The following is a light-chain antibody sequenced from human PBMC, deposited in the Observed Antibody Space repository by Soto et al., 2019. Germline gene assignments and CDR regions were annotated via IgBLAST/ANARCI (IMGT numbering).Light chain of an antibody. V-gene: IGKV3-15*01. CDR1: QSVNSN. CDR3: QQYNNWPHT. Sequence: EIVMTQSPATLSVSPGERATLSCRASQSVNSNLAWFQQKPGQAPRLLIYGSSTRATGIPARFSGRGSGREFTLTISSLQSEDFAVYYCQQYNNWPHTFGGGTKVEIK. CDR2: GSS. J-gene: IGKJ4*01.